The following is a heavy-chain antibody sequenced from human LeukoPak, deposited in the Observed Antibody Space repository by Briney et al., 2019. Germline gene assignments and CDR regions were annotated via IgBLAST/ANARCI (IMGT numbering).Heavy chain of an antibody. CDR3: ARWTMVREIQH. Sequence: SETLSLTCTVSGGSISSYYWSWIRQPPGKGLEWIGCIYYSGSTNYHPSLKSRDTISVDTSKNQSSLELSSGTAADPAVFYGARWTMVREIQHLGQGTLVTVSP. D-gene: IGHD4/OR15-4a*01. CDR2: IYYSGST. J-gene: IGHJ1*01. V-gene: IGHV4-59*01. CDR1: GGSISSYY.